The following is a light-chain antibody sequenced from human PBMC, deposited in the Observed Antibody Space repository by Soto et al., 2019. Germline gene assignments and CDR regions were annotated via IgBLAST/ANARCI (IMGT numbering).Light chain of an antibody. J-gene: IGLJ1*01. CDR1: SSDVGRYNY. CDR2: GVS. Sequence: QSVLTQPPSASGSPGQSVTISCTGTSSDVGRYNYISWYQQRPGKAPKLIIYGVSKRPSGVPDRLSGFKYGNTASLTVSGLQAEDEADYYCSSYAGNSRYVFGTGTKVTVL. CDR3: SSYAGNSRYV. V-gene: IGLV2-8*01.